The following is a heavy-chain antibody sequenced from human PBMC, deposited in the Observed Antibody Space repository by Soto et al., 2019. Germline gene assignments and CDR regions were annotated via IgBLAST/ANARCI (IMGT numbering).Heavy chain of an antibody. D-gene: IGHD6-19*01. Sequence: SETLSLTCTVSGGSISSRNYYWGWIRQPPGKGLEWIGSIYYSGSTYYNPSLKSRVTISVDTSKSQFSLRLDSVTAADTAVYYCARQYSAGWSHYFDYWGQGTLVTVSS. CDR1: GGSISSRNYY. V-gene: IGHV4-39*01. CDR2: IYYSGST. CDR3: ARQYSAGWSHYFDY. J-gene: IGHJ4*02.